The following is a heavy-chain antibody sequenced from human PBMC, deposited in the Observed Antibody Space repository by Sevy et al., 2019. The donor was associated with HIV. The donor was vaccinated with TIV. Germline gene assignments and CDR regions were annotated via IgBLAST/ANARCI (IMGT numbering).Heavy chain of an antibody. CDR1: GFTVSDAW. CDR2: IRPKTVGGAT. V-gene: IGHV3-15*07. CDR3: TGDVDGSTGHTCDY. Sequence: GGSLRLSCAASGFTVSDAWMNWVRQAPGKGLEWVGRIRPKTVGGATENAAPVKDRLTMLRDDPKNTLYLQMNRLKIEDTAVYYCTGDVDGSTGHTCDYWGQGVLVTVSS. D-gene: IGHD1-26*01. J-gene: IGHJ4*02.